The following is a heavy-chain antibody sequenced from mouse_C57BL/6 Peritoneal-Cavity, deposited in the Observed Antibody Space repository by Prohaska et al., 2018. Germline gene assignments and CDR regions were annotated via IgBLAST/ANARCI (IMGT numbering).Heavy chain of an antibody. V-gene: IGHV1-85*01. J-gene: IGHJ1*03. Sequence: SVKLSCKASGYTFTSYDINWVKQRPGQGLEWIGWIYPRDGSTKYNEKFKGKATWTVNTSSSTAYMELHSLTSEDSAVYCGARRGGGYFDVWGTGTTVTVSS. CDR3: ARRGGGYFDV. CDR2: IYPRDGST. CDR1: GYTFTSYD.